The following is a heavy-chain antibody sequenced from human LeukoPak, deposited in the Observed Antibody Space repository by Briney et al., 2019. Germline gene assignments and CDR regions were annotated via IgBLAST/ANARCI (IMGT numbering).Heavy chain of an antibody. Sequence: GGSLRLSCAASGFTFSTYGMHWVRQAPGKGLEWVAVIWYDGSNKYYADSVKGRFTISRDNSKNTLYLQMNSLRVEDTAVYFCAREGIAAAGATSATTFDYWGQGTLVTVSS. V-gene: IGHV3-33*08. CDR2: IWYDGSNK. D-gene: IGHD6-13*01. J-gene: IGHJ4*02. CDR3: AREGIAAAGATSATTFDY. CDR1: GFTFSTYG.